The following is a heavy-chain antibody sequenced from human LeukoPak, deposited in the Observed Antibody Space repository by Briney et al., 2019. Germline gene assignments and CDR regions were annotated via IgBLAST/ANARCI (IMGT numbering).Heavy chain of an antibody. CDR1: GFTFSTYN. CDR3: VKDSSWMGEYYFDY. Sequence: GGSLRLSCAASGFTFSTYNMNWVRQAPGKGLEWVSSISSSSTYIYYADSVKGRFTISRDNAKNSLYLQMNSLRADDTAVYYCVKDSSWMGEYYFDYWGQGTLVTVSS. J-gene: IGHJ4*02. CDR2: ISSSSTYI. V-gene: IGHV3-21*01. D-gene: IGHD3-16*01.